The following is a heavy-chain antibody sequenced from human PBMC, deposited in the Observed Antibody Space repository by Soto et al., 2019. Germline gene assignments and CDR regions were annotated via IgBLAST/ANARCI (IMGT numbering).Heavy chain of an antibody. CDR1: GYTFTSYG. Sequence: GASVKVSCKASGYTFTSYGISWVQQAPGQGLEWMGWISAYNGNTNYAQKLQGRVTMTTDTSTSTAYMELRSLRSDDTAVYYCARVGDIVAVPAAAGPDWFDPWGQGTLVTVSS. V-gene: IGHV1-18*01. J-gene: IGHJ5*02. D-gene: IGHD2-2*01. CDR3: ARVGDIVAVPAAAGPDWFDP. CDR2: ISAYNGNT.